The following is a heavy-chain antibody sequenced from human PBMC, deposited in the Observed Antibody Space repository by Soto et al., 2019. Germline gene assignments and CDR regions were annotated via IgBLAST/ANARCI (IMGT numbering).Heavy chain of an antibody. CDR1: GFTFSSYA. J-gene: IGHJ4*02. CDR3: AKGDYGDSPGSYYFDY. CDR2: ISGSGGST. V-gene: IGHV3-23*01. D-gene: IGHD4-17*01. Sequence: GGSLRLSCAASGFTFSSYAMSWVRQAPGKGLEWVSAISGSGGSTYYADSVRGRFTSSRDNSKNTLYRQMNSLRAEATAVYYCAKGDYGDSPGSYYFDYWGQGTLVTVSS.